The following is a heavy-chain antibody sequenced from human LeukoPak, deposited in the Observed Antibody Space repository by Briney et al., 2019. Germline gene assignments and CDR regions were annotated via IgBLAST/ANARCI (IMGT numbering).Heavy chain of an antibody. CDR3: ARGGGVRAFDI. J-gene: IGHJ3*02. D-gene: IGHD3-16*01. V-gene: IGHV3-21*01. CDR1: RFTFSSYS. CDR2: ISSSGSYI. Sequence: PGGSLRLSCAASRFTFSSYSMNWVRQAPGKGLEWVSSISSSGSYIYYADSVKGRFTISRDSAKNSLYLQMNSLRAEDTAVYYCARGGGVRAFDIWGQGTMVTVSS.